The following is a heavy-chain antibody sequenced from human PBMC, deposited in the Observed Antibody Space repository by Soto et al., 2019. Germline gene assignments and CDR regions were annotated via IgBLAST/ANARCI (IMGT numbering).Heavy chain of an antibody. V-gene: IGHV4-59*01. J-gene: IGHJ6*02. CDR3: ARDNGIVATAPSRGYYYYGMDV. Sequence: SETLSLTCTVSGGSLSTYYWSWIRQPPGKGLEWIGYIFYTGNTNYNPSLKSRITISVDTSKNQFSLNLSSVTAADTAVYYCARDNGIVATAPSRGYYYYGMDVWGQGTTVTVSS. CDR2: IFYTGNT. CDR1: GGSLSTYY. D-gene: IGHD5-12*01.